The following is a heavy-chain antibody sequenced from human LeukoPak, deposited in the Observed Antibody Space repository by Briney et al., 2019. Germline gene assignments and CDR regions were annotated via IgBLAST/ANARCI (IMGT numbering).Heavy chain of an antibody. Sequence: SQTLSLTCAISGDSVSSKIAAWNWIRQSPSRGLEWLGRTYYRSKWYNEYAPSVKSRIIIKPDTSKNQFSLQLNSVTPEDTAVYFCARSSGDLDYWGQGTLVTVSS. CDR3: ARSSGDLDY. CDR1: GDSVSSKIAA. CDR2: TYYRSKWYN. V-gene: IGHV6-1*01. D-gene: IGHD1-26*01. J-gene: IGHJ4*02.